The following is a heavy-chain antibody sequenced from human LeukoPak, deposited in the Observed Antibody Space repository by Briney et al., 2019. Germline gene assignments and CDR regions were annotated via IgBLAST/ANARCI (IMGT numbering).Heavy chain of an antibody. V-gene: IGHV3-21*01. CDR3: ARVTTNVNYGMDV. J-gene: IGHJ6*02. Sequence: GGSLRLSFAASGFTFSSYSMNWVRQAPGKGLEWVSSISSSSSYIYYADSVKGRFTISRDNAKNSLYLQMNSLRAEDTAVYYCARVTTNVNYGMDVWGQGTTVTVSS. D-gene: IGHD1-14*01. CDR1: GFTFSSYS. CDR2: ISSSSSYI.